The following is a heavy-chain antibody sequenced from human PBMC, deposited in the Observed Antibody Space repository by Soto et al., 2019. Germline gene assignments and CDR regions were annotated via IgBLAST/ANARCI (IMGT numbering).Heavy chain of an antibody. CDR1: GFTFSSYA. Sequence: PGGSLRLSCAASGFTFSSYAMSWVRQAPGKGLEWVSAISGSGGSTYYADSVKGRFTISRDNSKNTLYLQMNSLRAEDTAVYYCAKDHLIRDYGDYVQPPEDETYYFDYWGQGTLVTVSS. J-gene: IGHJ4*02. CDR2: ISGSGGST. CDR3: AKDHLIRDYGDYVQPPEDETYYFDY. D-gene: IGHD4-17*01. V-gene: IGHV3-23*01.